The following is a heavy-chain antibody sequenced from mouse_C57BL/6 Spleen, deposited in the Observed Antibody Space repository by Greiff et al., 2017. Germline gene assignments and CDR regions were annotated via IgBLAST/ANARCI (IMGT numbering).Heavy chain of an antibody. CDR1: GYTFRSYG. J-gene: IGHJ2*01. V-gene: IGHV1-81*01. CDR2: IYPRSGNT. Sequence: QVQLQQSGAELARPGASVKLSCKASGYTFRSYGISWVKQRTGQGLEWIGEIYPRSGNTYYNEKFKGKATLTADKSSSTAYMELRSLTSEDSAVYFCARRGAGSSQWYFDYWGQGTTLTVSS. CDR3: ARRGAGSSQWYFDY. D-gene: IGHD1-1*01.